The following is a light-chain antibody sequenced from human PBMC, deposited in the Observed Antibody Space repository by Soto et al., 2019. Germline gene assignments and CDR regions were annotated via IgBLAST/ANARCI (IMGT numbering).Light chain of an antibody. V-gene: IGLV2-14*01. CDR2: EVT. CDR3: SSYTSSTSYV. CDR1: SSDVGGYNY. Sequence: QSVLTQPASVSGSPGQSITISCTGTSSDVGGYNYVSWYQHHPGKAPKLMIAEVTNRPSGVSNRFSGSRTGNTASLTISGLQADDEADYYCSSYTSSTSYVFGTGTKVTVL. J-gene: IGLJ1*01.